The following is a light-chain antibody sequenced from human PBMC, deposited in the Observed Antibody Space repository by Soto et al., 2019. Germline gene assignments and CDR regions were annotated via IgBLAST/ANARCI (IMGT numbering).Light chain of an antibody. CDR3: QQYNDYLT. Sequence: DIQMTQSPSTLYAAVGDRLTITCRASQSITRSLAWYQQKPGKSPKLLIYDASSVESGVPSRFSGSGSGTEFTLTISSLQPDDFATDYCQQYNDYLTFGQGTRVEIK. J-gene: IGKJ1*01. V-gene: IGKV1-5*01. CDR2: DAS. CDR1: QSITRS.